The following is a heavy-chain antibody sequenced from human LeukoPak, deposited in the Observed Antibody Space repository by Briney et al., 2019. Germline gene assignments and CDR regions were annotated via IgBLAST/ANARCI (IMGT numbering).Heavy chain of an antibody. D-gene: IGHD4-17*01. CDR2: IYYSGST. CDR3: ARDLATVTTRWFDP. V-gene: IGHV4-59*12. Sequence: KPSETLSLTCTVSGGSISSYYWSWIRQPPGKGLEWIGYIYYSGSTNYNPSLKSRVTISVDTSKNQFSLKLSSVTAADTAVYYCARDLATVTTRWFDPWGQGTLVTVSS. J-gene: IGHJ5*02. CDR1: GGSISSYY.